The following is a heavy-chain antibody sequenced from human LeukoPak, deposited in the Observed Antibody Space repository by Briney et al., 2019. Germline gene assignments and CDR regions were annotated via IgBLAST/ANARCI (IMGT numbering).Heavy chain of an antibody. D-gene: IGHD1-26*01. Sequence: ASVTVSCKASGYTFTSYYMSWVRQAPGQGLEWMGIINPGGGSTNYAQKFQGRVTMTSDTSTSTVYMELSSLRSEDTAVYYCARALGQGTYSYEYFQYWGQGTLVTVSS. V-gene: IGHV1-46*01. CDR1: GYTFTSYY. CDR2: INPGGGST. J-gene: IGHJ1*01. CDR3: ARALGQGTYSYEYFQY.